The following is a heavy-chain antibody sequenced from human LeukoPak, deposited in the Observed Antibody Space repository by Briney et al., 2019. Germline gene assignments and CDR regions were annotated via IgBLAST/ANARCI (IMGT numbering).Heavy chain of an antibody. J-gene: IGHJ4*02. CDR2: IYTSGST. CDR1: GGSTSSYY. CDR3: AGVPAAIGVLGYFDY. D-gene: IGHD2-2*02. V-gene: IGHV4-4*07. Sequence: SETLSLTCTVSGGSTSSYYWSWIRQPAGKGLEWIGRIYTSGSTNYNPSLNSRVTMSVDTSKNQFSLKLSSVTAADTAVYYCAGVPAAIGVLGYFDYWGQGTLVTVSS.